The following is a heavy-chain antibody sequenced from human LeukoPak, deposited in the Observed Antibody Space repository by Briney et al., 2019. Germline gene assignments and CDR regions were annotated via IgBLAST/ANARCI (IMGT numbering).Heavy chain of an antibody. Sequence: ASVKVSCKASGYTFTSYDINWVRQATGQGLEWMGWMNPNSGNTGYAQKFQGRVTMTRDTSTSTVYMELSSLRSEDTAVYYCATIKRKGIAAADGFDYWGQGTLVTVSS. CDR3: ATIKRKGIAAADGFDY. CDR2: MNPNSGNT. CDR1: GYTFTSYD. J-gene: IGHJ4*02. V-gene: IGHV1-8*01. D-gene: IGHD6-13*01.